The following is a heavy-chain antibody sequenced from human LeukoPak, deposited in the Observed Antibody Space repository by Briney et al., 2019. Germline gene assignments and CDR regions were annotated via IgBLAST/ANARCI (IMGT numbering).Heavy chain of an antibody. J-gene: IGHJ4*02. D-gene: IGHD3-10*01. CDR3: ARGHYYGSGSYPQDY. Sequence: PGGSLRLSCAASGFTFSSYGMHWVRQAPGKGLEWVAVISYDGSNKYYADSVKGRFTISRDNSKNTLYLQMNSLRSEDTAVYYCARGHYYGSGSYPQDYWGQGTLVTVSS. CDR1: GFTFSSYG. CDR2: ISYDGSNK. V-gene: IGHV3-30*03.